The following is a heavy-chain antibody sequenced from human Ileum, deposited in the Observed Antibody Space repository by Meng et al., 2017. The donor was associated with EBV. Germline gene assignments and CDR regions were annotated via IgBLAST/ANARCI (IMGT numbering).Heavy chain of an antibody. CDR3: ARGTGADY. CDR2: IIPALGTP. CDR1: GSTFSVYG. V-gene: IGHV1-69*06. J-gene: IGHJ4*02. Sequence: GQVVQSGPEGKNPGSSVKVSCKSSGSTFSVYGITWVRQAPGQGLEWMGGIIPALGTPKYARKFQDRLTITADKSTSTGYMELHSLTSNDTAVYFCARGTGADYWGQGTLVTVSS. D-gene: IGHD3-10*01.